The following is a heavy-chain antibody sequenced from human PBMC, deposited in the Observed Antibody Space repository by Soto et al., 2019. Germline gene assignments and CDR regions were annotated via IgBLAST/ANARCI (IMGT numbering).Heavy chain of an antibody. J-gene: IGHJ4*02. CDR2: IYHSGST. Sequence: TLLHTYAVSCGSSSDGGDSWSWIRQPPGKGLDWIGYIYHSGSTYYNPSLKSRVTISVDRSKNQFSLKLSSVTAADTAVYYCVRVPDYWGQGTLVTVSS. CDR3: VRVPDY. V-gene: IGHV4-30-2*01. CDR1: CGSSSDGGDS.